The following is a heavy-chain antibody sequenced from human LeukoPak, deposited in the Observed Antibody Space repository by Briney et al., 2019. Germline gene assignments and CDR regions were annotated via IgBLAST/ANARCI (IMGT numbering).Heavy chain of an antibody. CDR1: GFTFSSFA. Sequence: GGSLRLSCAASGFTFSSFAMSWVRQAPGKGLEWVSTISDSGGYTYYADSVKGRFTISRDNSKNTLYLHMNSLRAEDTAVYYCAKLGNFASGSYSDWRQGTLVTVSS. J-gene: IGHJ4*02. CDR2: ISDSGGYT. V-gene: IGHV3-23*01. D-gene: IGHD3-10*01. CDR3: AKLGNFASGSYSD.